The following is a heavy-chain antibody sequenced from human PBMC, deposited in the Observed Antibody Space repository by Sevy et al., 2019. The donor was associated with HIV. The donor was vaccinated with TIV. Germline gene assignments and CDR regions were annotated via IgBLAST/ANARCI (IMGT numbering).Heavy chain of an antibody. V-gene: IGHV4-39*01. CDR1: GGSISGSNYY. CDR2: IDFSGSA. Sequence: SETLSLICTVSGGSISGSNYYWGWIRQPPGEGLEWIGSIDFSGSAYNNPSLNSRVTISVDTSKNQFSLRLSSVTAADTAVYYCARQDIIVSPSPRSKTLHYWGQGTSVTVSS. J-gene: IGHJ4*02. D-gene: IGHD2-2*01. CDR3: ARQDIIVSPSPRSKTLHY.